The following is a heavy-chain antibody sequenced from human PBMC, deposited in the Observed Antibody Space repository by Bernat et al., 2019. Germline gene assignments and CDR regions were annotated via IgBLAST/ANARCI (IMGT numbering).Heavy chain of an antibody. CDR2: FNSDGTTT. CDR3: ARARYYDLIDY. Sequence: EVQLVESGGGLVQPGGSLRLSCAASGFTFSSYWMHWVRQAPGKGLVWVSRFNSDGTTTTYADSVKSRFTVSRDNAKNTVYMQMNSLSAEDTAVYYCARARYYDLIDYWDQGTLVTVSS. V-gene: IGHV3-74*01. J-gene: IGHJ4*02. D-gene: IGHD3-3*01. CDR1: GFTFSSYW.